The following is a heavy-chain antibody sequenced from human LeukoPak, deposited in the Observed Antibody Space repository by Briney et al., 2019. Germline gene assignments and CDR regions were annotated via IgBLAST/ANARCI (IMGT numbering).Heavy chain of an antibody. CDR3: ARGYCSSTSCHYAIDY. CDR2: VDPEDGET. Sequence: ASVKVSCKVSGHTLTEISMHWVRQAPGKGFEWKGGVDPEDGETIYAQKFQGRVTMTEDTSTDTAYMELSSLRSEDTAVYYCARGYCSSTSCHYAIDYWGQGTLVTVSS. D-gene: IGHD2-2*01. V-gene: IGHV1-24*01. CDR1: GHTLTEIS. J-gene: IGHJ4*02.